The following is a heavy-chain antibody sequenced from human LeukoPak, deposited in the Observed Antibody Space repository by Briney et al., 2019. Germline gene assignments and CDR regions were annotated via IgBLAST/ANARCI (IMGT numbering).Heavy chain of an antibody. J-gene: IGHJ4*02. D-gene: IGHD2-2*01. CDR3: ARYPMTYCSSSSCTDY. CDR1: GVSISPYY. V-gene: IGHV4-59*08. CDR2: IHSSGST. Sequence: SETLSLTCTVSGVSISPYYWSWVRQPPGKGLEWIGYIHSSGSTKYNPSLKSRVTISLDMSKNQFSLKLSSVTAADTAVYYCARYPMTYCSSSSCTDYWGQGTLVTVSS.